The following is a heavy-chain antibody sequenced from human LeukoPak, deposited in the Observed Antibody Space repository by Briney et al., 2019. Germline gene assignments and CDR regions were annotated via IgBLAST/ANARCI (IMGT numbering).Heavy chain of an antibody. CDR1: GFTFSSYA. J-gene: IGHJ4*02. CDR2: ISGSGGST. D-gene: IGHD1-26*01. Sequence: GGSLRLSCVASGFTFSSYAMSWVRQAPGKGLEWVSAISGSGGSTYYADSVKGRFTISRDNSKNTLYLQMNSLRAEDTAVYYCAVTGSGSYWYYFDYWGQGTLVTVSS. CDR3: AVTGSGSYWYYFDY. V-gene: IGHV3-23*01.